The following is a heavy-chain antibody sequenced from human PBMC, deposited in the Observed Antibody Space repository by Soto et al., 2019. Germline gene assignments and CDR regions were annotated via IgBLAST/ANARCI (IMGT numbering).Heavy chain of an antibody. CDR1: GYTFTGYY. CDR3: ARVAARLDAFDI. Sequence: QVQLVQSGAEVKKPGASVKVSCKASGYTFTGYYMHWVRQAPGQGLEWMGWINPNSGGTNYAQKVQGWVAMTRDTSISTAYMELSRLRSDDTAVYYCARVAARLDAFDIWGQGTMVTVSS. D-gene: IGHD6-6*01. J-gene: IGHJ3*02. CDR2: INPNSGGT. V-gene: IGHV1-2*04.